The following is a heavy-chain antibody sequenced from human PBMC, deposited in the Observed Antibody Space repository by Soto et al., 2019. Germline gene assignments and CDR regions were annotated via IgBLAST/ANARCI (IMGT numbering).Heavy chain of an antibody. CDR3: ARLEYSSSSPPPYYYYGMDV. V-gene: IGHV3-33*08. D-gene: IGHD6-6*01. CDR2: IWYDGSNK. J-gene: IGHJ6*02. CDR1: GFTFSSYA. Sequence: GGSLRLSCAASGFTFSSYAMSWVRQAPGKGLEWVAVIWYDGSNKYYADSVKGRFTISRDNSKNTLYLQMNSLRAEDTAVYYCARLEYSSSSPPPYYYYGMDVWGQGTTVTVSS.